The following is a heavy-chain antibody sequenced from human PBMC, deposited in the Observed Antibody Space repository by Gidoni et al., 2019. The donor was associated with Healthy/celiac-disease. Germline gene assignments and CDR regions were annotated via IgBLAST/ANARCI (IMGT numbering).Heavy chain of an antibody. J-gene: IGHJ6*02. CDR1: GFTFSSYW. V-gene: IGHV3-7*04. D-gene: IGHD2-15*01. Sequence: EVQLLESGCCLVQPGGSLRLSCAASGFTFSSYWMSWVRQARGQVLEWVANIKQDGSEKYYVDSVKGRFTISRDNAKNSLYLQMNSLRAEDTALYYGARAPSGGAYGMDVWGQGTTVTVSS. CDR3: ARAPSGGAYGMDV. CDR2: IKQDGSEK.